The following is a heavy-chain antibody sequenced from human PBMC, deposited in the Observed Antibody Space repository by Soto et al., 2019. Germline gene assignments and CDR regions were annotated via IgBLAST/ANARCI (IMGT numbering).Heavy chain of an antibody. D-gene: IGHD6-6*01. J-gene: IGHJ5*02. V-gene: IGHV4-31*03. Sequence: SETLSLTCTVSGGSIRSDGYYWSWIRQHPGKGLEWIGYIYYSGSTYYNPSLKSRVSISADTSNNQFSLKLTSVTAADTAVYYCAGGSSKSWFDPWGQGTLVTVSS. CDR1: GGSIRSDGYY. CDR2: IYYSGST. CDR3: AGGSSKSWFDP.